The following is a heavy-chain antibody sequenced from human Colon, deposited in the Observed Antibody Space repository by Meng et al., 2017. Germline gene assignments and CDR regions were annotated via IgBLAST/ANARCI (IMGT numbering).Heavy chain of an antibody. V-gene: IGHV4-59*01. CDR2: IYYRGRT. Sequence: QVLRQGPGPGLVSPSATLSPSCPGSGASIKSYFWSWLRPATGKGLEGIASIYYRGRTDYNPSLKSRVAISVDTSKSHFSLNLSSVTAADTAVYYCATSDRVPGWFDPWGQGTLVTVSS. D-gene: IGHD3-10*01. J-gene: IGHJ5*02. CDR3: ATSDRVPGWFDP. CDR1: GASIKSYF.